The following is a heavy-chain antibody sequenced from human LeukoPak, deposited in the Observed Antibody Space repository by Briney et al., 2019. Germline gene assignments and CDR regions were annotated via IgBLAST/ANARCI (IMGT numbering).Heavy chain of an antibody. CDR3: ARSEYSYGADAFDI. CDR1: GGSFSGYY. Sequence: SETLSLTCAVYGGSFSGYYWSWIRQPPGKGLEWIGYIYYSGSTSYNPSLKSRVTISLDTSKNQFSLRLSSVTAADTAVYYCARSEYSYGADAFDIWGQGTMVTVSS. V-gene: IGHV4-59*01. D-gene: IGHD5-18*01. CDR2: IYYSGST. J-gene: IGHJ3*02.